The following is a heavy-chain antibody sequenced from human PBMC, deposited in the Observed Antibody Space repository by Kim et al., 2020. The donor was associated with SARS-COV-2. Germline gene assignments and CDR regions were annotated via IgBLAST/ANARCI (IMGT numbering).Heavy chain of an antibody. Sequence: DPVKGRFTIPRDNAKKSLYLQMNRLRDEYTAVYYCARSRITMIVVVSYFDYWGQGTLVTVSS. J-gene: IGHJ4*02. D-gene: IGHD3-22*01. V-gene: IGHV3-48*02. CDR3: ARSRITMIVVVSYFDY.